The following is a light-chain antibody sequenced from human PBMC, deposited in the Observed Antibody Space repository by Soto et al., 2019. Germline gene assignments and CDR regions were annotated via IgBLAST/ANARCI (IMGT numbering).Light chain of an antibody. V-gene: IGKV3-20*01. Sequence: EIVLTQSPGTLSLSPGERATLSCRASQSITRSYIAWYQQKPGQAPRLLIYDASSRATGIPDRFGGSGSGTDFTLTISRLEPEDFAVYYCQQYSSSPETFGQGTKVDIK. CDR3: QQYSSSPET. CDR2: DAS. CDR1: QSITRSY. J-gene: IGKJ1*01.